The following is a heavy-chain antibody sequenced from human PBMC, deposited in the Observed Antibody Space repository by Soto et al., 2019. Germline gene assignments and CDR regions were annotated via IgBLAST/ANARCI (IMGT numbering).Heavy chain of an antibody. J-gene: IGHJ4*02. CDR1: GFTFSSYA. D-gene: IGHD3-22*01. CDR2: ISGSGGST. V-gene: IGHV3-23*01. CDR3: AKSLPAYDSSGYYYYFDY. Sequence: GGSLRLSCAASGFTFSSYAMSWVRQAPGKGLEWVSAISGSGGSTYYADSVKGRFTISRDNSKNTLYLQMNSLRAEDTAVYYCAKSLPAYDSSGYYYYFDYWGQGTLVTVS.